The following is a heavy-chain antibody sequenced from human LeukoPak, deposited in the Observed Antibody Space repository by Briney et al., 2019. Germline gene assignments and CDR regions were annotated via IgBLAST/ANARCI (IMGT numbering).Heavy chain of an antibody. V-gene: IGHV1-18*01. D-gene: IGHD3-16*01. CDR2: ISAYNGNT. CDR1: LYTFTNYG. Sequence: ASVTDSFQSSLYTFTNYGIRGVRQPPGQGRAGVGCISAYNGNTNYPQKLQGRVNMTTDTSTSTAYRERRSLTSDDTAVYCCARDRRVGDFIDYWGQGTLVTVSS. J-gene: IGHJ4*02. CDR3: ARDRRVGDFIDY.